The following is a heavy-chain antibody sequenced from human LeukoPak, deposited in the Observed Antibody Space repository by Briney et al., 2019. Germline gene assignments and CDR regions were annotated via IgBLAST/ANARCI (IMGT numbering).Heavy chain of an antibody. D-gene: IGHD3-22*01. CDR2: INSDGSST. J-gene: IGHJ4*02. CDR1: GFTFSSYW. V-gene: IGHV3-74*01. CDR3: ARATYYYDSSGYYYFDY. Sequence: GGSLRLSCAASGFTFSSYWMHWVRQAPGKGLVWVSRINSDGSSTSYADSVKGRFTISRDNAKNTLYLQMNSLRAEDTAVYYCARATYYYDSSGYYYFDYWGQGTLVTVSS.